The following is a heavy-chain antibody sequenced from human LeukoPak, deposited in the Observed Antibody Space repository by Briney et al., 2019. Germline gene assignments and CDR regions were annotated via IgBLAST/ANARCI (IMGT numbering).Heavy chain of an antibody. Sequence: GGSLRLSCAASGFTFSSYWMHWVRQAPGKGLVWVSRILGDGSSTIYADSVKGRFTISRDNDQITLYLQTNTLRSDVTAVCYCARYFGSGTYAVDSWGQGTLVTVSS. CDR3: ARYFGSGTYAVDS. D-gene: IGHD3-10*01. V-gene: IGHV3-74*01. CDR1: GFTFSSYW. CDR2: ILGDGSST. J-gene: IGHJ4*02.